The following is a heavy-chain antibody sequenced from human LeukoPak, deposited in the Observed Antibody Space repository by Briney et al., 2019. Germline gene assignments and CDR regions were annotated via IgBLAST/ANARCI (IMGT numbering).Heavy chain of an antibody. CDR1: GGSISSSSYY. J-gene: IGHJ5*02. CDR2: IYYSGST. Sequence: SETLSLTCTVSGGSISSSSYYWGWIRQPPGKGLEWIGYIYYSGSTNYNPSLKSRVTISVDTSKNQFSLKLSSVTAADTAVYYCARCPRGNWFDPWGQGTLVTVSS. V-gene: IGHV4-61*05. CDR3: ARCPRGNWFDP.